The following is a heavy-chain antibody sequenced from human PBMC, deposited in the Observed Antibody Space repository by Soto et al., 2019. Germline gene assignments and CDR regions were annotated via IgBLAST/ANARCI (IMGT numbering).Heavy chain of an antibody. CDR3: ARNRRGGGYYFDS. V-gene: IGHV3-74*01. CDR2: INSDGSTI. Sequence: EVQLVESGGGLVQPGGSLRLSCAASGFTFSSYWMHWVRQAPGKGLVWVSRINSDGSTISYADSVRGRFTISRDNAKNTLDLQMNSLRVEDTALYYCARNRRGGGYYFDSWGQGTLVTVSS. CDR1: GFTFSSYW. J-gene: IGHJ4*02.